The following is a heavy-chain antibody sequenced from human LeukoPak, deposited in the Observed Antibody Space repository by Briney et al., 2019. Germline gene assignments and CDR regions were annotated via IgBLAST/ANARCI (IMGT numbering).Heavy chain of an antibody. CDR2: IKQDGSEK. Sequence: PGGSLRLSCAASGFTFSSYWMSWVRQAPGRGLEWVANIKQDGSEKYYVDSVKGRFTISRDNAKNSLYLQMNSLRAEDTAVYYCARDQWSSHHYYKYWGQGTLVTVSS. D-gene: IGHD3-10*01. CDR1: GFTFSSYW. J-gene: IGHJ4*02. V-gene: IGHV3-7*01. CDR3: ARDQWSSHHYYKY.